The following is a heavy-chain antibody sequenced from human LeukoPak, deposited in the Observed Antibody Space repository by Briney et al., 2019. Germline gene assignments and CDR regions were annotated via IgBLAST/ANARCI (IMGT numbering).Heavy chain of an antibody. D-gene: IGHD3-16*01. CDR2: IYTSGST. CDR3: ASNYWGN. Sequence: SETLSLTCTVSGGSISSGSYYWSWIRQPAGKGLEWIGRIYTSGSTNYNPSLKSRVTISVDTSKNQFSLKLSSVTAADTAVYYCASNYWGNWGQGTLVTVSS. CDR1: GGSISSGSYY. V-gene: IGHV4-61*02. J-gene: IGHJ4*02.